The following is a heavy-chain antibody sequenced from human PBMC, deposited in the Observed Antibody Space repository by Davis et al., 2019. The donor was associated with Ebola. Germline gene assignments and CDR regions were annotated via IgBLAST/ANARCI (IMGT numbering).Heavy chain of an antibody. CDR1: GFSLSHARMG. J-gene: IGHJ5*02. D-gene: IGHD2-15*01. Sequence: SGPTLVKPTATLTLTCTLSGFSLSHARMGVSWIRQPPGKALECLAHIFSNDEKSYRTSLKSRLTISKDTSKSQVVLTMTNMDPVDTATYYCARIRGVVVAANNWFDPWGQGTLVTVSS. CDR3: ARIRGVVVAANNWFDP. CDR2: IFSNDEK. V-gene: IGHV2-26*01.